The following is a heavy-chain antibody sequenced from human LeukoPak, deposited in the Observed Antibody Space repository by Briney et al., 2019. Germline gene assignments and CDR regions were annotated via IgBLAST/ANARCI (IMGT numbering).Heavy chain of an antibody. CDR3: ARDNGWYSYYFDY. CDR2: IWYDGSNK. Sequence: VIWYDGSNKYYADSVKGRFTISRDNSKNTLYLQMNSLRAEDTAVYYCARDNGWYSYYFDYWGQGTLVTVSS. J-gene: IGHJ4*02. D-gene: IGHD6-19*01. V-gene: IGHV3-33*01.